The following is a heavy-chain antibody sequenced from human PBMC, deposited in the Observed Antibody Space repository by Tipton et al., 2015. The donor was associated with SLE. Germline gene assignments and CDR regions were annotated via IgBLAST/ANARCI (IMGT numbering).Heavy chain of an antibody. CDR1: GGSISTYY. D-gene: IGHD3-22*01. CDR2: IYYTGNT. Sequence: TLSLTCTVSGGSISTYYWSWIRQPAGKGLEWIGNIYYTGNTFYSPSLKSRVTISVDTSKNQFSLKLSSVTAADTAVYYCARDEYRYDGTGYHLLGHFDFWGQGTLVTVSS. J-gene: IGHJ4*02. CDR3: ARDEYRYDGTGYHLLGHFDF. V-gene: IGHV4-59*12.